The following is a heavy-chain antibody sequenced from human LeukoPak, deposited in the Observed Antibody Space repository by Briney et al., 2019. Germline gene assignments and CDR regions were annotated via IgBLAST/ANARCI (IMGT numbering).Heavy chain of an antibody. V-gene: IGHV1-18*01. CDR2: ISAYNGNT. CDR3: ARDRPSIITMVRRVYDY. CDR1: GYTFTSYD. Sequence: ASVKVSCKASGYTFTSYDITWVRQASGQGLEWRGWISAYNGNTNYAQKLQGRVTMTTDTSTSTAYMELRSLRSDDTAVYYCARDRPSIITMVRRVYDYWGQGTLVTVSS. D-gene: IGHD3-10*01. J-gene: IGHJ4*02.